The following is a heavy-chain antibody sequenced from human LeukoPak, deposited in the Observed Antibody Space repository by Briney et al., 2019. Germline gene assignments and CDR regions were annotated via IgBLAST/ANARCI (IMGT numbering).Heavy chain of an antibody. CDR3: AGEENYYGSGSYRY. Sequence: GGSLRLSCAASGFTFSSYSMNWVRQAPGKGLEWVSSISSSSSYIYYAESVKGRFTISRDNAKNSLYLQMNSLRAEDTAVYYCAGEENYYGSGSYRYWGQGTLVTVSS. CDR1: GFTFSSYS. V-gene: IGHV3-21*01. CDR2: ISSSSSYI. J-gene: IGHJ4*02. D-gene: IGHD3-10*01.